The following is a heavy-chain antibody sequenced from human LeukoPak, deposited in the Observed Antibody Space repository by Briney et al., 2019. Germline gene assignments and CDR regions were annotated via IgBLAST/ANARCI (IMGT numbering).Heavy chain of an antibody. CDR2: INIGGTNT. V-gene: IGHV3-11*01. CDR1: GFTFNDYY. CDR3: ATDGAGFDT. J-gene: IGHJ5*02. Sequence: GGSLRLSCAASGFTFNDYYMGWIRQAPGKGLEWLSYINIGGTNTHYADSVKGRLTISRDNAKKSLYLEMNNLRAEDTAVYYCATDGAGFDTWGQGGLVTVSS.